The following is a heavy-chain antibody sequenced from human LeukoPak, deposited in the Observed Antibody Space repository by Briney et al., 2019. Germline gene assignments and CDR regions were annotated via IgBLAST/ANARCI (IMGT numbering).Heavy chain of an antibody. V-gene: IGHV3-21*01. J-gene: IGHJ4*02. D-gene: IGHD3-16*02. CDR3: ARAYDYVWGSYLNFDY. Sequence: GGSLRLSCAASGFTFGSYSMNWVRQAPGKGLEWVSSISSSSSYIYYADSVKGRFTISRDNAKNSLYLQMNSLRAEDTAVYYCARAYDYVWGSYLNFDYWGQGTLVTVSS. CDR1: GFTFGSYS. CDR2: ISSSSSYI.